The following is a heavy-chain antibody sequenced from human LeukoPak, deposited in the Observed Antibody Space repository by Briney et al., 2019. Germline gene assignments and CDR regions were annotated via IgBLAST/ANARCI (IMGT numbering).Heavy chain of an antibody. CDR3: ARHISLRLSRRGFDY. CDR2: IYYSGST. CDR1: GGSISSSSYY. V-gene: IGHV4-39*01. J-gene: IGHJ4*02. Sequence: SETLSLTCTLSGGSISSSSYYWGWIRQPPGKGLEWIGSIYYSGSTYYNPSLKSRVTISVDTSKNQFSLKLSSVTAADTAVYYCARHISLRLSRRGFDYWGQGTLVTVSS. D-gene: IGHD3-3*02.